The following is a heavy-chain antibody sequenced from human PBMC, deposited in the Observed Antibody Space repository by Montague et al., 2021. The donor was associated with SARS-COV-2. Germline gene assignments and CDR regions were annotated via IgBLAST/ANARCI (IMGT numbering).Heavy chain of an antibody. Sequence: SLRLSCAASGFTLSSYEMNWVRQAPGKGLEWVSYISSSGSTIYYADSVKGRFTISRDNAKNSLYLQMNSLRAEDTAVYYCASRAPTRIVLVLYAIGGYFDYWGQGTLVTVSS. CDR1: GFTLSSYE. D-gene: IGHD2-8*01. CDR3: ASRAPTRIVLVLYAIGGYFDY. J-gene: IGHJ4*02. CDR2: ISSSGSTI. V-gene: IGHV3-48*03.